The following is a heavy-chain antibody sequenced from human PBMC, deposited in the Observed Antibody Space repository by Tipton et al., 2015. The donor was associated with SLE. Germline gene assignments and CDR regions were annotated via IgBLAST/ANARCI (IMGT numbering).Heavy chain of an antibody. D-gene: IGHD1-26*01. CDR3: ARGGGSYYDY. J-gene: IGHJ4*02. Sequence: TLSLTCTVSGGSISGYYWSWFRQPAGKGLEWIGRVYSRGSTIYNPSIKSRITLSLDTSKNQFSLRVNSATAADTAVYYRARGGGSYYDYWGQGTLVTVSS. CDR1: GGSISGYY. CDR2: VYSRGST. V-gene: IGHV4-4*07.